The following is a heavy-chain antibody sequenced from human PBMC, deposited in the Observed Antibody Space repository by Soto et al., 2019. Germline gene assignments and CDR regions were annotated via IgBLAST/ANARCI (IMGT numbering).Heavy chain of an antibody. D-gene: IGHD2-15*01. CDR2: ISTYDGNT. CDR1: GYSFTIYG. V-gene: IGHV1-18*01. Sequence: ASVKVSCKASGYSFTIYGITWVRQAPGQGLEWMGWISTYDGNTNYAQNFQGRVSMARDTSTSTAYMELRSLRSDDTAVYYCARDRGRSCIGGTCPFDYWGQGTLVTVSS. J-gene: IGHJ4*02. CDR3: ARDRGRSCIGGTCPFDY.